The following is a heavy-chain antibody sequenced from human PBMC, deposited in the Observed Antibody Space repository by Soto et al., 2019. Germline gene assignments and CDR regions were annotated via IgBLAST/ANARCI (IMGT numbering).Heavy chain of an antibody. Sequence: QLQLQESGPGLVKPSETLSHTCTVSGGSISSSSYYWGWIRQPPGKGLEWIGSIYYSGSTYYNPSLKRRVTISVDTSKNQFSLKLSSVTAADTAVYYCAGHSSGWLCDYWGQGTLVTVSS. CDR2: IYYSGST. CDR3: AGHSSGWLCDY. J-gene: IGHJ4*02. V-gene: IGHV4-39*01. D-gene: IGHD6-19*01. CDR1: GGSISSSSYY.